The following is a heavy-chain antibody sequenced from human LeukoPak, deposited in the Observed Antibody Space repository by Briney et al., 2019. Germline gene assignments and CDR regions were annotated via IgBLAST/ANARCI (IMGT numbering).Heavy chain of an antibody. CDR3: ATSLGLEAPYYHYYMDV. V-gene: IGHV3-66*02. D-gene: IGHD1-1*01. J-gene: IGHJ6*03. CDR1: GFTVSSNY. Sequence: PGGSLRLSCAASGFTVSSNYMNWVRQAPGKGREWVSVISGNGRTFYADSLKGRFTICRENSKNTLYLQMISLRAEDTAVYYCATSLGLEAPYYHYYMDVWGKGTTVTVSS. CDR2: ISGNGRT.